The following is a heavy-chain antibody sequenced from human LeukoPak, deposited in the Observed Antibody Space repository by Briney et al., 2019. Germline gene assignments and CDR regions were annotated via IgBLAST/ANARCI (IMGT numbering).Heavy chain of an antibody. D-gene: IGHD5/OR15-5a*01. CDR1: GGSISSTSYY. J-gene: IGHJ6*03. Sequence: SEILSLTCTVSGGSISSTSYYWDWLRQSPGKGPEWIGSIYYSETTYYNPSLESRVTISIDTSKNQFSLQLSSVTAADTALYYCARQVSDYYYYYIDVWGTGTTVTVSS. V-gene: IGHV4-39*01. CDR2: IYYSETT. CDR3: ARQVSDYYYYYIDV.